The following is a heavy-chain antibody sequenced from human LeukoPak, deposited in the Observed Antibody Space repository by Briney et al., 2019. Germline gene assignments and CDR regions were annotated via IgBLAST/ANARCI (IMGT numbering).Heavy chain of an antibody. CDR1: GGSISSYY. D-gene: IGHD3-22*01. V-gene: IGHV4-59*01. J-gene: IGHJ4*02. CDR2: IYYSGST. Sequence: SETLSLTCTVSGGSISSYYWSWMRQPPGKGLEWIGYIYYSGSTNYNPSLKSRVTISVDTSKNQFSLKLSSVTAADTAVDYCARVDYDSSGYYGGKIDYWGQGTLVTVSS. CDR3: ARVDYDSSGYYGGKIDY.